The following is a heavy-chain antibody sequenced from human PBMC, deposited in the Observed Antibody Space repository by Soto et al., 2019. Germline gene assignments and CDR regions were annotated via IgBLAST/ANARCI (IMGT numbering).Heavy chain of an antibody. CDR3: ARIGYSSSSNDY. Sequence: GGSLRLSCAASGFNFRNYWVTWVRQAPGKGLEWVANIKQDGSVKYYVDSVKGRFTISRDNAKNSVFLQMNSLTVEDTAVYYCARIGYSSSSNDYWGQGTLVTVSS. D-gene: IGHD2-2*03. V-gene: IGHV3-7*01. CDR2: IKQDGSVK. J-gene: IGHJ4*02. CDR1: GFNFRNYW.